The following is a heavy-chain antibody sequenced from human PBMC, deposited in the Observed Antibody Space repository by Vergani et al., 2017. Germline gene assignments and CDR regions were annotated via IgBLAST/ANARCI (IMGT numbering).Heavy chain of an antibody. J-gene: IGHJ6*03. CDR1: GGSISSSSYY. CDR2: IYYSGST. Sequence: QLQLQESGPGLVKPSETLSLTCTVSGGSISSSSYYWSWIRQPPGKGLEWIGYIYYSGSTNYNPSLKSRVTISVDTSKNQFSLKLSSVTAADTAVYYCARVVGDYVWGSYRPNDMDVWGKGTTVTVSS. D-gene: IGHD3-16*02. V-gene: IGHV4-61*01. CDR3: ARVVGDYVWGSYRPNDMDV.